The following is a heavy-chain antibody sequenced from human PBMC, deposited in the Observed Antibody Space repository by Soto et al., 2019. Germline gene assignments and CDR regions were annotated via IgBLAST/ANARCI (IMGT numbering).Heavy chain of an antibody. CDR2: INPSGGST. CDR1: GYTFINYY. V-gene: IGHV1-46*01. J-gene: IGHJ4*02. Sequence: QVQLVQSGTEVKKPGASVKISCKASGYTFINYYMYWVRQAPGQGLEWMGLINPSGGSTYYAQKFQGRVIMTRDTSTSTVYMDLNSRRSEDTAVYYCARGGDSGWYDYWGQGTLVTVSS. CDR3: ARGGDSGWYDY. D-gene: IGHD6-19*01.